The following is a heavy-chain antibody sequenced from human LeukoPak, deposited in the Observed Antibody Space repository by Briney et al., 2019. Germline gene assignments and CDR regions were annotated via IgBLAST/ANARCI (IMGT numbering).Heavy chain of an antibody. J-gene: IGHJ4*02. CDR1: GYSFTSYW. CDR3: ARQGIVATIMEDY. D-gene: IGHD5-12*01. CDR2: IYPGDSDT. Sequence: GESLKISCEGSGYSFTSYWIGWVRQMPGKGLEWMGIIYPGDSDTRYSPSFQGQVTISADKSISTAYLQWSSLKASDTAMYYCARQGIVATIMEDYWGQGTLVTVSS. V-gene: IGHV5-51*01.